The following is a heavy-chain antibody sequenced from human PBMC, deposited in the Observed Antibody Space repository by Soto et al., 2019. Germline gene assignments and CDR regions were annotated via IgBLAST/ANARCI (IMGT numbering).Heavy chain of an antibody. Sequence: SLTCGVSGGTVASSHWWSWVRQSPGRGLEWIGNVYHTGDTNFNPSLQSRVTFSVDKSNNQFSLRLTSVTAADTAVYFCAREIVTAGGNNYFDPWGPGTLVTVS. CDR1: GGTVASSHW. CDR3: AREIVTAGGNNYFDP. J-gene: IGHJ5*02. V-gene: IGHV4-4*01. D-gene: IGHD2-21*02. CDR2: VYHTGDT.